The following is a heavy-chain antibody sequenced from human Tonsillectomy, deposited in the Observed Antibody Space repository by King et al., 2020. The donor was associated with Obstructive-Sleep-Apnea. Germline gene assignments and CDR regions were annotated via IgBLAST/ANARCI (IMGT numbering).Heavy chain of an antibody. CDR2: ISWNSVSI. CDR1: GFTFDDYA. Sequence: VQLVESGGGLVQPGRSLRLSCAVSGFTFDDYAMHWVRQAPGKGLEWVSGISWNSVSIEYADSVKGRFTISRDNAKNSLYLQMTSLRTEDTALYYCARDKSTGAVGGPLRGIAAYYFDYWGQGTLVTVSS. D-gene: IGHD6-19*01. CDR3: ARDKSTGAVGGPLRGIAAYYFDY. J-gene: IGHJ4*02. V-gene: IGHV3-9*01.